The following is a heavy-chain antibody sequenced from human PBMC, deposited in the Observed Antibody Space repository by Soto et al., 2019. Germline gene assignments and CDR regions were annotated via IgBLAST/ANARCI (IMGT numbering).Heavy chain of an antibody. D-gene: IGHD6-6*01. Sequence: GESLKISCKGSGYSFSNYWISWVRQMPGKGLEWMGRIDPSDSYTNYSPSFQGHVTISADKSISTAYLQWSSLKASDTAMYYCASDLPSIAARPTNLFYYYGMDVWGQGTTVTVSS. V-gene: IGHV5-10-1*01. CDR1: GYSFSNYW. CDR2: IDPSDSYT. J-gene: IGHJ6*02. CDR3: ASDLPSIAARPTNLFYYYGMDV.